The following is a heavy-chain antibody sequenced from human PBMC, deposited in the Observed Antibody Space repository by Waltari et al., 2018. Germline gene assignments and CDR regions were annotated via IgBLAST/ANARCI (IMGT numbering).Heavy chain of an antibody. CDR3: ARGLLGYCSGGSCYSGFDY. D-gene: IGHD2-15*01. CDR2: IYYSGST. Sequence: QVQLQESGPGLVKPSETLSLTCTVSGGSISSYYWSWIRPPPGKGLEWIGYIYYSGSTNYNPSLKSRVTISVDTSKNQFSLKLSSVTAADTAVYYCARGLLGYCSGGSCYSGFDYWGQGTLVTVSS. V-gene: IGHV4-59*01. J-gene: IGHJ4*02. CDR1: GGSISSYY.